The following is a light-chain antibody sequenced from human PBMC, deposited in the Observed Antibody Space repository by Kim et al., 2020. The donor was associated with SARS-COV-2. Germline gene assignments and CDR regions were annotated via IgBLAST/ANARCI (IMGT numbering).Light chain of an antibody. Sequence: SYELTQPLSVSVSPGQTASITCSGDKLGDKYACWYQQKPGQSPVLVIYQDSKRPSGIPERFSGSNSGNTATLTISGTQAMDEADYYCQAWDSSNWVFGGGTKLTVL. J-gene: IGLJ3*02. CDR2: QDS. V-gene: IGLV3-1*01. CDR1: KLGDKY. CDR3: QAWDSSNWV.